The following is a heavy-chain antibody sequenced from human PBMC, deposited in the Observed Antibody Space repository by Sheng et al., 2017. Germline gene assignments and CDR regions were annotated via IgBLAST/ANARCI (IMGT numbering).Heavy chain of an antibody. Sequence: QVQLVQSGAEVKKPGSSVKVSCKASGGTFSSYAISWVRQAPGQGLEWMGGIIPIFGTANYAQKFQGRVTITADESRPPTAYMELSSLRSEDTAVYYCASGRFYGDYDYYYYG. V-gene: IGHV1-69*01. J-gene: IGHJ6*01. CDR3: ASGRFYGDYDYYYYG. CDR2: IIPIFGTA. CDR1: GGTFSSYA. D-gene: IGHD4-17*01.